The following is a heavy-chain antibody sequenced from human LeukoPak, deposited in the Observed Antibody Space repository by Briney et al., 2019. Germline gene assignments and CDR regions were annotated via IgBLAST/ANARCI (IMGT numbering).Heavy chain of an antibody. J-gene: IGHJ5*02. V-gene: IGHV3-30*04. CDR2: ISYDGSNK. D-gene: IGHD2-15*01. CDR1: GFTFSSYA. Sequence: QPGGSLRLSCAASGFTFSSYAMHWVRQAPGKGLEWVAVISYDGSNKYYADSVKGRFTVSRDNSKNTLYLQMHSLKTEDTAVYYCAKGVVVGAIWGWFDPWGQGTLVTVSS. CDR3: AKGVVVGAIWGWFDP.